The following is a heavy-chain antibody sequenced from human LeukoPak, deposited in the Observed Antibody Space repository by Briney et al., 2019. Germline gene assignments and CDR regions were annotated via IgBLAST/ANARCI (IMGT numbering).Heavy chain of an antibody. CDR2: MNPNSGNT. Sequence: GASVKVSCKASGYTFTSYDINWVRQATGQGLEWMGWMNPNSGNTGYAQKFQGRVTITRNTSISTAYMELSSLRSEDTAVYYCARGGYDSSGYYYETFDYWGQGTRVTVSS. V-gene: IGHV1-8*03. J-gene: IGHJ4*02. CDR1: GYTFTSYD. D-gene: IGHD3-22*01. CDR3: ARGGYDSSGYYYETFDY.